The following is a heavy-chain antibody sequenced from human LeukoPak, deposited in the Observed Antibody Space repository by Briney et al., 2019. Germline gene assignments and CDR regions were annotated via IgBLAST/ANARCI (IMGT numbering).Heavy chain of an antibody. D-gene: IGHD5-24*01. CDR2: IYYSGST. V-gene: IGHV4-59*11. CDR3: ARGPGMATIKD. J-gene: IGHJ4*02. CDR1: GGSISSHY. Sequence: PSETLSLTCIASGGSISSHYWSWIRQPPGKGLECIGNIYYSGSTNYNPSLKSRVTISIDTSKNQFSLKLSSVTAADTAVYYCARGPGMATIKDWGQGTLVTVSS.